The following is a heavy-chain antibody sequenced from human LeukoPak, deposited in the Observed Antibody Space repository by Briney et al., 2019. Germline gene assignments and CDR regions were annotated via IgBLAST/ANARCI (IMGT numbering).Heavy chain of an antibody. CDR1: GFTFSNHN. CDR3: ARVYQGVAIFDGIDY. J-gene: IGHJ4*02. CDR2: ISSSGSTI. Sequence: GGSLRLSCAASGFTFSNHNMNWVRQAPGKGLEWVSYISSSGSTIYYADSLKGRFTISRDNAKNSVFLQMNSLRAEDTAVYYCARVYQGVAIFDGIDYWGQGTLVTVSS. D-gene: IGHD3-3*01. V-gene: IGHV3-48*04.